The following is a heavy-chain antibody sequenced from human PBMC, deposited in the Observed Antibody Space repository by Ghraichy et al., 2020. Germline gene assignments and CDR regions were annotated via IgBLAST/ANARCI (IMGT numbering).Heavy chain of an antibody. D-gene: IGHD3-3*01. J-gene: IGHJ5*01. Sequence: SETLSLTCTVSGGSIRSSSYYWGWIRQPPGKGLEWIGSIYYSGSTYYNPSLKSRVTISVDTSKNQFSLKLSSVTAADTAVYYCARRSSGWFVYWGQGTLVTVSS. CDR3: ARRSSGWFVY. CDR1: GGSIRSSSYY. V-gene: IGHV4-39*01. CDR2: IYYSGST.